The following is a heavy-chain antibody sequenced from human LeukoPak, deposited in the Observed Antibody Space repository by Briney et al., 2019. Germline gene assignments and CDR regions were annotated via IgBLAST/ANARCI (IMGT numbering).Heavy chain of an antibody. CDR3: ARDRDYYDSSGYSDAFDI. V-gene: IGHV3-20*04. J-gene: IGHJ3*02. Sequence: PGGSLRLSCAASGFTFSSYGMHWVRQAPGKGLEWVSGINWNGGSTGYADSVKGRFTISRDNAKNSLYLQMNSLRAEDTALYYCARDRDYYDSSGYSDAFDIWGQGTMVTVSS. CDR1: GFTFSSYG. D-gene: IGHD3-22*01. CDR2: INWNGGST.